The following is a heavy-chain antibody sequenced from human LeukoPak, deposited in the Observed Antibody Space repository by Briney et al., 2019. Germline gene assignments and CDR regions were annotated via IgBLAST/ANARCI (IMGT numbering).Heavy chain of an antibody. CDR2: IYYSGST. J-gene: IGHJ4*02. D-gene: IGHD2-15*01. V-gene: IGHV4-61*01. CDR3: ARLYCSGGSCYFVY. Sequence: SETLSLTCTVSGGSVSSNIYYWSWIRQPPGKGLEWIGYIYYSGSTNYNPSLKSRVTISVDTSKNQFSLKLSSVTAADTAVYSCARLYCSGGSCYFVYWGQGTLVTVSS. CDR1: GGSVSSNIYY.